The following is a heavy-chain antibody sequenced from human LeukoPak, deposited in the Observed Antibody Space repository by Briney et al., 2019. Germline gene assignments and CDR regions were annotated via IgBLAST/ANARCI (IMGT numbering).Heavy chain of an antibody. D-gene: IGHD6-13*01. CDR3: AKVPSSWYYFGY. V-gene: IGHV3-23*01. CDR1: GFTFSSYA. Sequence: QSGGSLRLPCAASGFTFSSYAMSWVRQAPGKGLEWVSAISGSGGSTYYADSVKGRFTISRDNSKNTLYLQMNSLRAEDTAVYYCAKVPSSWYYFGYWGQGTLVTVSS. J-gene: IGHJ4*02. CDR2: ISGSGGST.